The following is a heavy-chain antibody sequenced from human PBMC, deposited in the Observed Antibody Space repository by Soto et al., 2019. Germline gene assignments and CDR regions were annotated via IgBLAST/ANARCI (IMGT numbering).Heavy chain of an antibody. Sequence: PSETLSLTCTVSGGSISSYYWSWIRQPPGKGLEWIGYIYYSGSTNYNPSLKSRVTISVDTSKNQFSLKLSSVTAADTAVYYCARARTYYYGSGSLDYWGQGTLVTVSS. V-gene: IGHV4-59*01. J-gene: IGHJ4*02. CDR1: GGSISSYY. CDR3: ARARTYYYGSGSLDY. CDR2: IYYSGST. D-gene: IGHD3-10*01.